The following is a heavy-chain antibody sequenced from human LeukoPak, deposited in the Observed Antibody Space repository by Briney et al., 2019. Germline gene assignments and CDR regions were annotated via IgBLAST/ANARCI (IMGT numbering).Heavy chain of an antibody. CDR2: ISSSSSYI. V-gene: IGHV3-21*01. CDR1: GFTISSYS. J-gene: IGHJ6*02. CDR3: ARGPSTRGGSFDLRYYGMDV. D-gene: IGHD2-15*01. Sequence: PGGSLRLSCAASGFTISSYSMNWVRQAPGKGLEWVSSISSSSSYIYYADSVKGRFTISRDNAKNSLYLQMNSLRAEDTAVYYCARGPSTRGGSFDLRYYGMDVWGQGTTVTVSS.